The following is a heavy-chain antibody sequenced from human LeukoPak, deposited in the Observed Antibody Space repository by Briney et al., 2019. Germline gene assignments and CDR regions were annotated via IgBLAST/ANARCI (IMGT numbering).Heavy chain of an antibody. V-gene: IGHV4-4*02. Sequence: SGTLSLTCAVSGVSITSANWWSWVRQSPGKGLEWIGEIYHTGNTNYNPSLNSRVSISLDTSKNQFSLRLTSVTAADTAVYFCARDANGSDLHYYHMDVWGKGTTVTVSS. CDR1: GVSITSANW. CDR2: IYHTGNT. D-gene: IGHD6-25*01. CDR3: ARDANGSDLHYYHMDV. J-gene: IGHJ6*03.